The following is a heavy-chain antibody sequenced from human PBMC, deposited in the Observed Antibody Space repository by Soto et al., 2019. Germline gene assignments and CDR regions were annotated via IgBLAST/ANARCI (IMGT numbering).Heavy chain of an antibody. D-gene: IGHD3-3*01. Sequence: SETLSLTCAVYGGSVNGYYWNWIRQPPGKGLKWIGEINHTGGTHYNPSLKSRVTMSVDTSKNQFSLRLSSVTAADTAIYYCATRITVFGLLIPPFDPWGQGTQVTVSS. V-gene: IGHV4-34*01. J-gene: IGHJ5*02. CDR1: GGSVNGYY. CDR2: INHTGGT. CDR3: ATRITVFGLLIPPFDP.